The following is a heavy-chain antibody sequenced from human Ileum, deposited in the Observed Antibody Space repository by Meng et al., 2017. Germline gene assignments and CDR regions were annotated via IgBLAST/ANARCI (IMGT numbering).Heavy chain of an antibody. CDR2: ISYDGSNK. Sequence: QVELVEAWGGVFQLGRSLRISFAASGFTFSSYAMRWVRQAPGKGLEWVAVISYDGSNKYYADSVKGRFTISRDNSKNTLYLQMNSLRAEDTAVYYCASPPSEGDLWGRGTLVTVSS. V-gene: IGHV3-30*04. CDR3: ASPPSEGDL. J-gene: IGHJ2*01. D-gene: IGHD3-10*01. CDR1: GFTFSSYA.